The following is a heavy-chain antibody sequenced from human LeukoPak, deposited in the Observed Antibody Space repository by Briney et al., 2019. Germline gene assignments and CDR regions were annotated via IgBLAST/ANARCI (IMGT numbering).Heavy chain of an antibody. D-gene: IGHD3-22*01. CDR3: ARLAVVIGAFDI. Sequence: PSETLSLTCTVSGGSISSYYWSWIRQPPGKGLEWIGYIYYSGSTNYNPSLKSRVTISVDTSKNQFSLKLSSVTAAGTAVYYCARLAVVIGAFDIWGQGTMVTVSS. CDR2: IYYSGST. CDR1: GGSISSYY. V-gene: IGHV4-59*01. J-gene: IGHJ3*02.